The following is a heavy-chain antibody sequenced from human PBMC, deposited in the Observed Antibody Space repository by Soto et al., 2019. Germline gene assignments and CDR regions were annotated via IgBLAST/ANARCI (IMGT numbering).Heavy chain of an antibody. V-gene: IGHV3-30*18. CDR3: AKDLGGTTVTKNYFDY. CDR1: GFTFNSYG. J-gene: IGHJ4*02. CDR2: ISYDGSNK. Sequence: QVQLVESGGGVVQPGRSLRLSCAASGFTFNSYGMHWVRQAPGKGLEWVALISYDGSNKYYADSVKGRFTISRDNSKNTLYLQMNSLRAEDTAVYYCAKDLGGTTVTKNYFDYWGQGSLVTVSS. D-gene: IGHD4-17*01.